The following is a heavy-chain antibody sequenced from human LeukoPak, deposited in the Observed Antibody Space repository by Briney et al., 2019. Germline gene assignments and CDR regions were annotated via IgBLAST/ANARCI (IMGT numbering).Heavy chain of an antibody. Sequence: ASVKVSCKVSGYTLTELSMHWVRQAPGKGLEWMGWMNPNSGNTGYAQKFQGRVTMTRNTSISTAYMELSSLRSEDTAVYYCARGRVMVRGVILDYWGQGTLVTVSS. CDR2: MNPNSGNT. D-gene: IGHD3-10*01. J-gene: IGHJ4*02. V-gene: IGHV1-8*01. CDR1: GYTLTELS. CDR3: ARGRVMVRGVILDY.